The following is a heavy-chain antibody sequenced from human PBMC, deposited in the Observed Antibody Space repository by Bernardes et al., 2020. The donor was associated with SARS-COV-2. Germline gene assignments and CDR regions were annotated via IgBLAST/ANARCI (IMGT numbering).Heavy chain of an antibody. CDR2: IYPGDSDT. J-gene: IGHJ4*02. D-gene: IGHD3-9*01. V-gene: IGHV5-51*01. CDR3: ARSDYDWFLGRGGYYDY. Sequence: GAFLKSSSKGSGDNVNPYWVGWVRPIPGKGLEWLGIIYPGDSDTRYSPSFQGQVTISVDKSISTAYLQWRSLTASDTAIYYCARSDYDWFLGRGGYYDYWGQGTMVSVSS. CDR1: GDNVNPYW.